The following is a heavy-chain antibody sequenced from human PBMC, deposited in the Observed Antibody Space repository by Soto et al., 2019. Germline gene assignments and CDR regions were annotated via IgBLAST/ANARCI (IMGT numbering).Heavy chain of an antibody. V-gene: IGHV4-31*03. CDR3: ARESKYDTSCYPPWFAP. CDR1: VASISSGGYY. J-gene: IGHJ5*02. D-gene: IGHD3-22*01. CDR2: IYYSGST. Sequence: QVQLQESGPGLVKPSQTLSLTCTVSVASISSGGYYWSWIRQHPGEGLEWIGYIYYSGSTSYNPSLKGRVTISVDTSKNQFSLKLSSVTDADTAVYYCARESKYDTSCYPPWFAPWGQGTLVTVSS.